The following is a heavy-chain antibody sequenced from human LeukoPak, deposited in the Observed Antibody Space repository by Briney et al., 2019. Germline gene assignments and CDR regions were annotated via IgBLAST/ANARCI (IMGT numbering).Heavy chain of an antibody. CDR2: IYYSGST. D-gene: IGHD4-23*01. J-gene: IGHJ4*02. V-gene: IGHV4-30-4*01. CDR3: ARVPDYGGIDY. Sequence: SETLSLTCTVSGGSISSGDYYWSWIRQPPGKGLEWIGYIYYSGSTYYNPSLKSRVTISVDTSKDQFSLKLSSVTAADTAVYYCARVPDYGGIDYWGQGTLVTVSS. CDR1: GGSISSGDYY.